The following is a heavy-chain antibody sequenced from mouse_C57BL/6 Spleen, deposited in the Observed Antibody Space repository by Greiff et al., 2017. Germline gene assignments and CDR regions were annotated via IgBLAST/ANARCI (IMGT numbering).Heavy chain of an antibody. Sequence: QVQLQQPGAELVRPGSSVKLSCKASGYTFTSYWMHWVKQRPIQGLEWIGNIDPSDSETHYNQKFKDKATLTVDKSSSTAYMQLSSLTSEDSAVYYCARDPHYCGSSSHYWYFDVWGTGTTVTVSS. D-gene: IGHD1-1*01. CDR3: ARDPHYCGSSSHYWYFDV. J-gene: IGHJ1*03. V-gene: IGHV1-52*01. CDR1: GYTFTSYW. CDR2: IDPSDSET.